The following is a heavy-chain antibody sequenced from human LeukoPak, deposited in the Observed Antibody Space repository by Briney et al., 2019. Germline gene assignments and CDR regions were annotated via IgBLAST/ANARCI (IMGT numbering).Heavy chain of an antibody. J-gene: IGHJ1*01. CDR2: IYHSGST. D-gene: IGHD3-10*01. Sequence: SQTLSLTCAVSGGSISSGGYSWSWIRQPPGKGLEWIGYIYHSGSTYYNPSLKSRVTISVDRSKNQFSLKLSSVTAADTAVYYCARDEDFYGSGSYNPGYFQHWGQGTLVTVSS. CDR3: ARDEDFYGSGSYNPGYFQH. V-gene: IGHV4-30-2*01. CDR1: GGSISSGGYS.